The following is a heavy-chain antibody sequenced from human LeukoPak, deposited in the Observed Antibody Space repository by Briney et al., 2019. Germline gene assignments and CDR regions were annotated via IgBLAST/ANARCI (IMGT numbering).Heavy chain of an antibody. CDR2: INAGNGNT. J-gene: IGHJ4*02. Sequence: GASVKVSCKASGYTFTSYAMHWVRQAPGQRLEWMGWINAGNGNTKYSQKFQGRVTITRDTSASTAYMGLSSLRSEDTAVYYCARDSGDSSGWYPYDYWGQGTLVTVSS. CDR3: ARDSGDSSGWYPYDY. D-gene: IGHD6-19*01. CDR1: GYTFTSYA. V-gene: IGHV1-3*01.